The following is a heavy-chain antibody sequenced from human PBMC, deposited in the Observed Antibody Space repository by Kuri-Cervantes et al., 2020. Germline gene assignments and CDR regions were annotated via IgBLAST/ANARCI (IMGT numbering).Heavy chain of an antibody. CDR2: IYHSGST. V-gene: IGHV4-38-2*01. CDR3: AKQSRPRDPFFDY. J-gene: IGHJ4*02. CDR1: GYSISSGYY. Sequence: SQTLSLTCAVSGYSISSGYYWGWIRQPPGKGLEWIGSIYHSGSTYYNPSLKSRISISVDTSKNQISLNLSSVTAADTAIYYCAKQSRPRDPFFDYWGQGTLVTVSS. D-gene: IGHD6-6*01.